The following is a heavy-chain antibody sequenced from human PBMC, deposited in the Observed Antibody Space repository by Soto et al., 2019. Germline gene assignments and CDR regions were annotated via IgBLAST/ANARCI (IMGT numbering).Heavy chain of an antibody. D-gene: IGHD3-10*01. V-gene: IGHV4-34*01. CDR3: ARGSHLAITMVRRVRGARFDY. CDR1: GGSFSGYY. Sequence: QVQLQQWGAGLLKPSETLSLTCAVYGGSFSGYYWSWIRQPPGKGLEWIGEINHSGSTNYNPSLTXXVTFSVATANXXFXLXXRSVTAADTAVYYCARGSHLAITMVRRVRGARFDYWGQGTLVAVSS. J-gene: IGHJ4*02. CDR2: INHSGST.